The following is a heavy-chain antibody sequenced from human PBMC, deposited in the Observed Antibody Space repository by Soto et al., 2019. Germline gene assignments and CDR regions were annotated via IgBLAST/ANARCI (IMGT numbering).Heavy chain of an antibody. Sequence: GASVKVSCKASGYTFTGYYMHWVRQAPGQGLEWMGWINPNSGGTNYAQKFQGWVTMTRDTSISTAYMELSRLRSDDTAVYYCARDNGYSSGWYYFDYWGQGTLVTVS. V-gene: IGHV1-2*04. CDR2: INPNSGGT. CDR3: ARDNGYSSGWYYFDY. J-gene: IGHJ4*02. CDR1: GYTFTGYY. D-gene: IGHD6-19*01.